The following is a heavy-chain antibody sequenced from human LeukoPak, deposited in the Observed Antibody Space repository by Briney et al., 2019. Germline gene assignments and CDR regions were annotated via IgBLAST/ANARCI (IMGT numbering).Heavy chain of an antibody. V-gene: IGHV4-39*01. Sequence: SETLSLTCTVSGGSIGSSSYYWGWVRQPPGKGLEWIGSIYYSGSTYYNPSLKSRVTISVDTSKNQFSLKLSSVTAADTAVFYCARRRSGWDFDYWGQGTLVTVSS. CDR1: GGSIGSSSYY. CDR2: IYYSGST. D-gene: IGHD6-19*01. J-gene: IGHJ4*02. CDR3: ARRRSGWDFDY.